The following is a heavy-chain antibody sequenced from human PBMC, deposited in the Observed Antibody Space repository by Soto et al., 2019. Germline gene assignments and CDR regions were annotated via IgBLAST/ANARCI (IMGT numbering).Heavy chain of an antibody. CDR1: GFTFTTYG. V-gene: IGHV3-30*03. D-gene: IGHD6-19*01. CDR3: ARGTPYSSGWYYFDF. CDR2: ISYDGTNK. J-gene: IGHJ4*02. Sequence: GGSLRLSCAASGFTFTTYGMHWVRQAPGKGLEWVAVISYDGTNKFYEDSVDGRFTISRDNSKNMLFLQMNSLRTEDTAVYYCARGTPYSSGWYYFDFWGQGTLVSVSS.